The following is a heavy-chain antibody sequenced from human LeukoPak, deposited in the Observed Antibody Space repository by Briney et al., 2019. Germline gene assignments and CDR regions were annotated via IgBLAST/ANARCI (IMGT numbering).Heavy chain of an antibody. CDR2: ISSSSSYI. J-gene: IGHJ3*02. CDR1: GFTFITYT. Sequence: GGSLRLSCAASGFTFITYTMNWVRQAPGKGLEWVSSISSSSSYIYYADSVKGRFTISRDNAKSPLYLQMNSLRAEDTAVYYCARDPTSSWETAFDIWGQGTMVTVSS. V-gene: IGHV3-21*01. CDR3: ARDPTSSWETAFDI. D-gene: IGHD1-26*01.